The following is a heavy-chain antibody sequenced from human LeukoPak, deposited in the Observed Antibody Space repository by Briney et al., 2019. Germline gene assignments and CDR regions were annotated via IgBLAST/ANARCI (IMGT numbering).Heavy chain of an antibody. Sequence: GGSLRLSCTASGIKVRNYWMSWVRQVPGKGLELLANINHDGSKEDYVDSVKGRFTISRDNAKNSLYLQMNSLRAEDTAVYRCARKLYYYDSSGAGWFDPWGQGTLVAVSS. CDR1: GIKVRNYW. V-gene: IGHV3-7*01. CDR3: ARKLYYYDSSGAGWFDP. D-gene: IGHD3-22*01. J-gene: IGHJ5*02. CDR2: INHDGSKE.